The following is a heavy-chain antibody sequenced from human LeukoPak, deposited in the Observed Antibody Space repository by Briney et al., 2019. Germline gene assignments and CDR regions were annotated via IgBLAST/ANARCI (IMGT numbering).Heavy chain of an antibody. Sequence: GGSLRLSCAASGFTFDDYAMLWVRQAPGKGLEWVSGISWNSGSIGYADSVKGRFTISRDNAKNSLYLQMNSLRAEDTALYYCAKGRDLTAMASYFDYWGQGTLVTVSS. CDR1: GFTFDDYA. V-gene: IGHV3-9*01. D-gene: IGHD5-18*01. J-gene: IGHJ4*02. CDR3: AKGRDLTAMASYFDY. CDR2: ISWNSGSI.